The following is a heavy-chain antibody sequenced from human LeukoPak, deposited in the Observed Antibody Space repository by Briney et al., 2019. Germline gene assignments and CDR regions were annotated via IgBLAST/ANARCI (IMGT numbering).Heavy chain of an antibody. CDR2: IFPIFGTA. CDR3: ARAGYYDSSSELRVDY. D-gene: IGHD3-22*01. CDR1: GGTFSSYA. J-gene: IGHJ4*02. Sequence: SVKVSCKASGGTFSSYAISWVRPAPGQGLEWMGRIFPIFGTANYAQKFQGRVTITADKSTSTAYMELSSLRSEDTAVYYCARAGYYDSSSELRVDYWGQGTLVTVSS. V-gene: IGHV1-69*06.